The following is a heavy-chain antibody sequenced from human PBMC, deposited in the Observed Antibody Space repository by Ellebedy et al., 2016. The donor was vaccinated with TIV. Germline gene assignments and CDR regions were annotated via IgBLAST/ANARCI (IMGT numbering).Heavy chain of an antibody. CDR3: ASGDYGGSTGYYYYMDV. Sequence: SETLSLTCNVSGASISSYFWSWIRQPPGKGLEWIGFIYYSGSTNYNPSLKSRVTISVDTSKNQFSLKLSSVTAADTAVYYCASGDYGGSTGYYYYMDVWGKGTTVTVSS. V-gene: IGHV4-59*01. J-gene: IGHJ6*03. CDR1: GASISSYF. CDR2: IYYSGST. D-gene: IGHD4-23*01.